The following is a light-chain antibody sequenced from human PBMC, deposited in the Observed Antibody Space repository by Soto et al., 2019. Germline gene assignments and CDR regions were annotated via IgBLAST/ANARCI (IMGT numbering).Light chain of an antibody. J-gene: IGKJ1*01. CDR1: QNVSSY. CDR2: GAS. CDR3: QQYGSSPGT. Sequence: EIVLTQSPATLSLSPGDRATLSCRASQNVSSYLAWYQQKPGQAPRLLIYGASSRATGIPDRFSGSGSGTDFTLTISRLEPEDFAVYYCQQYGSSPGTFGQGTKVDNK. V-gene: IGKV3-20*01.